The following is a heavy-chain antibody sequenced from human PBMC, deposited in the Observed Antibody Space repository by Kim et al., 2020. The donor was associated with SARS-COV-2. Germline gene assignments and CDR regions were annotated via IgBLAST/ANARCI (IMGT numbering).Heavy chain of an antibody. D-gene: IGHD7-27*01. Sequence: SETLSLTCTVSGGSVSSGSYYWSWIRQPPGKGLEWIGYIYYSGSTNYNPSLKSRVTISVDTSKNQFSLKLSSVTAADTAVYYCARDSPTGEVWYFDLWGRGTLVTVSS. J-gene: IGHJ2*01. CDR1: GGSVSSGSYY. CDR2: IYYSGST. V-gene: IGHV4-61*01. CDR3: ARDSPTGEVWYFDL.